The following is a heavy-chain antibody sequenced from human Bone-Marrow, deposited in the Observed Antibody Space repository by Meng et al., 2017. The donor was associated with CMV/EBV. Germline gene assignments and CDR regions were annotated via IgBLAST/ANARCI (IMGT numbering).Heavy chain of an antibody. CDR2: VNDSGST. D-gene: IGHD1-7*01. Sequence: SETLSFTCAVYSGSFSGYYWSWIRQPPGEGLEWIGDVNDSGSTNYNPSLKSRVTISVDTSKNQFSLKLSSVTAADTAVYYCARETSYNWNSKDNWFDPWGRGSLVTFAS. V-gene: IGHV4-34*01. CDR1: SGSFSGYY. J-gene: IGHJ5*02. CDR3: ARETSYNWNSKDNWFDP.